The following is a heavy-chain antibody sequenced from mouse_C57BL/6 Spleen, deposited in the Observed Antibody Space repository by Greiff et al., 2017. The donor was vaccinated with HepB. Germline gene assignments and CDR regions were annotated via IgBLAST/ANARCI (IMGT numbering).Heavy chain of an antibody. CDR2: IDPSDSYT. CDR1: GYTFTSYW. CDR3: ARWESGYAMDY. V-gene: IGHV1-50*01. J-gene: IGHJ4*01. Sequence: QVHVKQPGAELVKPGASVKLSCKASGYTFTSYWMQWVKQRPGQGLEWIGEIDPSDSYTNYNQKFKGKATLTVDTSSSTAYMQLSSLTSEDSAVYYCARWESGYAMDYWGQGTSVTVSS. D-gene: IGHD4-1*01.